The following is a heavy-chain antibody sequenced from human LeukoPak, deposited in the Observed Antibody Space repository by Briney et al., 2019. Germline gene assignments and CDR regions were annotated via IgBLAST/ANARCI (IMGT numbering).Heavy chain of an antibody. CDR1: GFTFSSYA. D-gene: IGHD3-10*01. V-gene: IGHV3-23*01. Sequence: GGSLRLSCAASGFTFSSYAMSWVRRAPGKGLERVSAISGSGGSTYYADSVKGRFTISRDNSKNSLYLQMNSLRAEDTAVYYCARDPPLRGRFFGESPNWFDPWGQGTLVTVSS. J-gene: IGHJ5*02. CDR2: ISGSGGST. CDR3: ARDPPLRGRFFGESPNWFDP.